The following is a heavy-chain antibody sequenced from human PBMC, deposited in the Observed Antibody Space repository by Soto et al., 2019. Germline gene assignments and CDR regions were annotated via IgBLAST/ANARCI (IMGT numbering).Heavy chain of an antibody. V-gene: IGHV3-21*01. D-gene: IGHD6-13*01. J-gene: IGHJ6*02. CDR2: ISSGSEYI. CDR1: GFTFSTYG. CDR3: ATDGAAGSVMEV. Sequence: EMQLVESGGGLVKPGGSLRLSCAASGFTFSTYGMNWVRQAPGKGLEWVSSISSGSEYIYYADSLKGRLTISRDNARNSRYLPRDSLRAEDAAVYYCATDGAAGSVMEVWGQGTTVTASS.